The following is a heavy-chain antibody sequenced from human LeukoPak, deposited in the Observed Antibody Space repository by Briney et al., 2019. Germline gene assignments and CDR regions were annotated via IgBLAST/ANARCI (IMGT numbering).Heavy chain of an antibody. J-gene: IGHJ6*02. CDR1: GFTFSSHA. CDR3: AKDTGYCSSTSCYAYYYYGMDV. D-gene: IGHD2-2*01. Sequence: GGSLRLSCAASGFTFSSHALSWVRQAPGKGLEWVSSLSGSGYNTYYADSVKGRFAISRDNSKNTVYLQMNSLRAEDTAVYYCAKDTGYCSSTSCYAYYYYGMDVWGQGATVTVSS. CDR2: LSGSGYNT. V-gene: IGHV3-23*01.